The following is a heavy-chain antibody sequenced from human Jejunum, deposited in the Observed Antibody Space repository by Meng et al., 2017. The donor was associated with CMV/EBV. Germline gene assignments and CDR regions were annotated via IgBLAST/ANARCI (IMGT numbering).Heavy chain of an antibody. J-gene: IGHJ4*02. CDR2: IYSGGTT. D-gene: IGHD5-12*01. Sequence: EVEVGGSGGDLIQPGGALRLSCAASWLPVNSYYMSWVRQGPGKGLEWVSIIYSGGTTYYADSVKGRFTISRDISKNTLYLQMTSLRADDTAVYYCARARGYTTSGSFDCWGQGTLVTVSS. CDR1: WLPVNSYY. V-gene: IGHV3-53*01. CDR3: ARARGYTTSGSFDC.